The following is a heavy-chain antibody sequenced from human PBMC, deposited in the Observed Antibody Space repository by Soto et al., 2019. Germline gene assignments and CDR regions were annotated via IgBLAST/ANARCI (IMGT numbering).Heavy chain of an antibody. V-gene: IGHV4-31*03. Sequence: PSETLSLTCTVSGGSISSGGYYWSWIRQHPGKGLEWIGYIYYSGSTYYNPSLKSRVTISVDTSKNQFSLKLSSVAAADTAVYYCARGRRGYGLSLLYYFDYWGQGTLVTVSS. CDR2: IYYSGST. J-gene: IGHJ4*02. CDR3: ARGRRGYGLSLLYYFDY. CDR1: GGSISSGGYY. D-gene: IGHD3-10*01.